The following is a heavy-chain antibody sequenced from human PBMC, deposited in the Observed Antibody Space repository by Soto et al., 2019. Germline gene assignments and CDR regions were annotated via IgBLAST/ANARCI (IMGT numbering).Heavy chain of an antibody. CDR3: ARALPGSRYSGGWSDAFDI. J-gene: IGHJ3*02. CDR2: TYYRSKWYN. D-gene: IGHD6-19*01. CDR1: GDSVSSNSAA. Sequence: SQTLSLTCAISGDSVSSNSAAWNWIRQSPSRGLEWLGRTYYRSKWYNDYAVSVKSRITINPDTSKNQFSLQLNSVTPEDTAVYYCARALPGSRYSGGWSDAFDIWGQATMVTVS. V-gene: IGHV6-1*01.